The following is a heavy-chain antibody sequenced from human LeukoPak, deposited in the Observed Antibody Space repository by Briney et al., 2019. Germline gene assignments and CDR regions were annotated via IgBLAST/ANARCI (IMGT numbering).Heavy chain of an antibody. Sequence: SETLSLTCTVSGGSVSGGSYYWSWIRQPPGKGLEWIGYIHYSGSTNSNPSLKSRVTISLDTSKNQFSLKLSSVTAADTAVYYCARDNSGSYVDYWGQGTLVTVSS. V-gene: IGHV4-61*01. D-gene: IGHD1-26*01. CDR1: GGSVSGGSYY. CDR3: ARDNSGSYVDY. J-gene: IGHJ4*02. CDR2: IHYSGST.